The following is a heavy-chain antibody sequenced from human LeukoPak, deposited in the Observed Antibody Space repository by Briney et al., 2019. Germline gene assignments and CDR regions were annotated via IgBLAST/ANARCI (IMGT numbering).Heavy chain of an antibody. D-gene: IGHD5-12*01. Sequence: GGSLRLSCAASGFAFISYAMSWVRQAPGKGLEWVSAISGCGGGTYYADSVKGRFSVSRDNSNNTVYLQMNSLRAEDTAVYFCAKGSWRTFGGYGQAYGLDVWGKGTTVTVSS. CDR2: ISGCGGGT. V-gene: IGHV3-23*01. J-gene: IGHJ6*04. CDR1: GFAFISYA. CDR3: AKGSWRTFGGYGQAYGLDV.